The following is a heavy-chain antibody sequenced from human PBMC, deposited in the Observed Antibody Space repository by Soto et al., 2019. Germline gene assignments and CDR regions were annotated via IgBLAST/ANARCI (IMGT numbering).Heavy chain of an antibody. V-gene: IGHV1-69*02. CDR1: VCSFSSYT. D-gene: IGHD3-16*02. J-gene: IGHJ3*02. CDR2: IIPILGIA. Sequence: SVKRSCKASVCSFSSYTVSCVRLAPGQGLEWMGRIIPILGIANYAQKFQGRVTITADKSTSTAYMELSSLRSEDTAVYYCARSIMITFGGVIPPDAFDIWGQGTMVTVSS. CDR3: ARSIMITFGGVIPPDAFDI.